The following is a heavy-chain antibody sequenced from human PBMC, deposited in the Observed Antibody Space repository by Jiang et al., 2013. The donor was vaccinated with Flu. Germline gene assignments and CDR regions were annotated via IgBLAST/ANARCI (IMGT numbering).Heavy chain of an antibody. Sequence: VQLLESGGGLVKPGGSLRLSCAASGFTFSDYYMNWIRQAPGTGLEWVSYISNSGSYTHYADSAKGRFTISRDNAKNSLYLQMNSLRAEDTAVYYCARRFCSGGSCYPTAFDYWGQGTLVTVSS. V-gene: IGHV3-11*03. CDR2: ISNSGSYT. J-gene: IGHJ4*02. D-gene: IGHD2-15*01. CDR3: ARRFCSGGSCYPTAFDY. CDR1: GFTFSDYY.